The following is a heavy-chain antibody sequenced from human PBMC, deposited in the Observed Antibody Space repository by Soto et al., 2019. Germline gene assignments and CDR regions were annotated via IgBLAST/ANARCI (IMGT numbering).Heavy chain of an antibody. J-gene: IGHJ4*02. V-gene: IGHV3-23*01. CDR2: ISGSGGST. CDR3: AKVYYYDSSGYPTSGFDY. CDR1: GFTFSSYA. Sequence: GGSLRLSCAASGFTFSSYAMSWVRQAPGKGLEWVSAISGSGGSTYYADSVKGRFTISRDNSKNTLYLQMNSLRAEDTAVYYCAKVYYYDSSGYPTSGFDYWGQGTLVTVSS. D-gene: IGHD3-22*01.